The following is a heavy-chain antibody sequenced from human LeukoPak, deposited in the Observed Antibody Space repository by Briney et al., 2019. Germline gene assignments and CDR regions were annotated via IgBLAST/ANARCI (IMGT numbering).Heavy chain of an antibody. V-gene: IGHV3-23*01. D-gene: IGHD3-22*01. CDR2: ISGSGGST. J-gene: IGHJ4*02. CDR3: AKCPKVTMIVVVARYYFDY. Sequence: GGSLRLSCAASGFTFSSYAMSWVRQAPGKGLEWVSAISGSGGSTYYADSVKGRFTISRDNSKNTLYLQMNSLRAEDTAVCYCAKCPKVTMIVVVARYYFDYWGQGTLVTVSS. CDR1: GFTFSSYA.